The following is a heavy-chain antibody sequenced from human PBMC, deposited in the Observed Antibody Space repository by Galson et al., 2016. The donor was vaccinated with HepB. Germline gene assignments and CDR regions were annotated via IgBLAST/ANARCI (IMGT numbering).Heavy chain of an antibody. V-gene: IGHV2-5*02. J-gene: IGHJ3*02. CDR1: GFSLSTSGVG. CDR2: IYWDDDT. CDR3: AHTAPSCSGGSWVSGDDVFDI. Sequence: PALVKPTQTFTLTCTFSGFSLSTSGVGVGWIRQPPGKALEWLALIYWDDDTRYSLSLKSRLTITKDTSKNQVVLTMTDMDPVDTATYYCAHTAPSCSGGSWVSGDDVFDIWGQGTMVTVSS. D-gene: IGHD2-15*01.